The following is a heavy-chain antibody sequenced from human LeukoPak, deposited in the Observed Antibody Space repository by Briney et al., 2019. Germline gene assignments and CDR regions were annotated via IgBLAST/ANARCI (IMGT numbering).Heavy chain of an antibody. D-gene: IGHD3-3*01. CDR1: GGSIRSTSYY. J-gene: IGHJ6*03. CDR2: IYYSGST. V-gene: IGHV4-39*07. Sequence: SETLSLTCTVSGGSIRSTSYYWGWIRQPPGKGLEWIGSIYYSGSTYYNPSLKSRATISVDTSKNQFSLKLSSVTAADTAVYYCARTGIGTYYDFWSGYPRYYYYMDVWGKGTTVTISS. CDR3: ARTGIGTYYDFWSGYPRYYYYMDV.